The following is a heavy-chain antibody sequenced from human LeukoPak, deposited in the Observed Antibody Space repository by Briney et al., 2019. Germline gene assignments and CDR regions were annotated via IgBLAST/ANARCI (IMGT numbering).Heavy chain of an antibody. CDR2: ISASGGST. D-gene: IGHD2-15*01. CDR3: AKDQSPYCSGGSCYSALDY. V-gene: IGHV3-23*01. J-gene: IGHJ4*02. CDR1: GFTFSSYA. Sequence: GGSLRLSCAASGFTFSSYAMSWVRQAPGKGLEWVSGISASGGSTNYADSVKGRFTISRDNSKNTLYLQMNSLRAEDTAVYYCAKDQSPYCSGGSCYSALDYWGQGNLVTVSS.